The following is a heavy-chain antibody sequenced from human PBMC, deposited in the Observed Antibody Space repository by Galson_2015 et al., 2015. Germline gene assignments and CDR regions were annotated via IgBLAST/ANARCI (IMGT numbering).Heavy chain of an antibody. D-gene: IGHD3-9*01. V-gene: IGHV3-53*01. CDR1: GFTVNSNY. J-gene: IGHJ4*02. CDR2: IYSGGTT. Sequence: SLRLSCAASGFTVNSNYMSWVRQAPGKGLEWVSAIYSGGTTYYADSVKGRFTISRDNSKNTLYLQMNSLRAEDSAVYYCARMILPGYCGFDFWGQGTLVTVSS. CDR3: ARMILPGYCGFDF.